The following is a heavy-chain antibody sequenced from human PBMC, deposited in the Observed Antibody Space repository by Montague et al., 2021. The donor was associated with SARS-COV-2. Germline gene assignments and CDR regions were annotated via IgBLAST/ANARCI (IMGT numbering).Heavy chain of an antibody. CDR3: ARGVVAAAPVVDY. J-gene: IGHJ4*02. CDR2: IYASGGT. CDR1: GEPISGFF. Sequence: SETLSLTCSVSGEPISGFFWNWTRQPPGKGLEWIGRIYASGGTDYNPSLESRVTMSVDTSKNQFSLKVNSVTAADTAVYYCARGVVAAAPVVDYWGRGTLVTVSS. D-gene: IGHD2-15*01. V-gene: IGHV4-4*07.